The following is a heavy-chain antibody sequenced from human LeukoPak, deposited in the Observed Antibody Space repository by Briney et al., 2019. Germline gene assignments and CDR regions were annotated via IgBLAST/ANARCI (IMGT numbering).Heavy chain of an antibody. D-gene: IGHD4-17*01. CDR1: GGSTSSGDYY. CDR3: ARDIGTVTTAFDI. Sequence: NPSETLSLTCTVSGGSTSSGDYYWSWIRQPPGKGLEWIGYIYYSGSTYYNPSLKSRVTISVDTSKNQFSLKLSSVTAADTAVYYCARDIGTVTTAFDIWGQGTMVTVSS. V-gene: IGHV4-30-4*01. J-gene: IGHJ3*02. CDR2: IYYSGST.